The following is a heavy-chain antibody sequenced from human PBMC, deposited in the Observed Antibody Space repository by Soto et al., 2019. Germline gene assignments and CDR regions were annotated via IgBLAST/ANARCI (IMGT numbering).Heavy chain of an antibody. CDR2: MYYSGST. V-gene: IGHV4-59*12. D-gene: IGHD5-12*01. Sequence: SETLSLTCTVSGDSISSSYWSWIRQPPGKGLEWIGYMYYSGSTQYNPSLESRVTISGDTSKNQFSLRLSSLTAADMAVYYCARSRRDGYNYAFDYWGQGTLVTVSS. CDR3: ARSRRDGYNYAFDY. CDR1: GDSISSSY. J-gene: IGHJ4*02.